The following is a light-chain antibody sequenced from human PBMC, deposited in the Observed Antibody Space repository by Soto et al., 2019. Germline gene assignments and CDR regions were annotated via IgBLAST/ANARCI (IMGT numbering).Light chain of an antibody. CDR3: QQYGSSPPIT. CDR2: GAS. J-gene: IGKJ5*01. CDR1: QSVSRTN. Sequence: EIVLTQSPGTLSLSPGERATVSCRSSQSVSRTNLAWYQQKPGQAPRLLIYGASSRATGIPDRFSGSGSGTDFTLTISRLEPEDSAVYYCQQYGSSPPITFGQGTRLEIK. V-gene: IGKV3-20*01.